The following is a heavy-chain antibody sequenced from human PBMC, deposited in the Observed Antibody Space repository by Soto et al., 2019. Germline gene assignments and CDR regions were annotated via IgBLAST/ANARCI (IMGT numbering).Heavy chain of an antibody. D-gene: IGHD6-13*01. Sequence: QLQLQESGSGLVKPSQTLSLTCAVSGGSISGTTYSWSWIRQPPGKGLEWIGYIYDSGNPYYNPSLKSQFSISVDRSKNQFSLKLSSVTAADTAVYYCARGQGAAAGHSNFDYWGQGDLVTVSS. CDR3: ARGQGAAAGHSNFDY. CDR2: IYDSGNP. CDR1: GGSISGTTYS. V-gene: IGHV4-30-2*01. J-gene: IGHJ4*02.